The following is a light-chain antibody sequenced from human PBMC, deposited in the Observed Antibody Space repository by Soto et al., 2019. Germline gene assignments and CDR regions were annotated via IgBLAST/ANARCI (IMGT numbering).Light chain of an antibody. CDR2: GSS. V-gene: IGKV3-20*01. CDR3: QQYVTSLTT. CDR1: QRVTSNY. J-gene: IGKJ1*01. Sequence: EIVLTQSPGTLSLSPGERATLSCGASQRVTSNYLAWYQQKPGQAPRLLIYGSSTRATGIPDRFTGSGSGTDFTLTISRLEPEDFAIYYCQQYVTSLTTFGQGTRVEIK.